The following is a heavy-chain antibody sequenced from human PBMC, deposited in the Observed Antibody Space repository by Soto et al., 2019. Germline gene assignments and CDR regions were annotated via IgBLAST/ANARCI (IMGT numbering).Heavy chain of an antibody. J-gene: IGHJ4*02. CDR1: GFTFSSYG. Sequence: GGSLRLSCAASGFTFSSYGMHWVRQAPGKGLEWVAVISYDGSNKYYADSVKGRFTISRDNSKNTLYLQMNSLRAEDTAVYYCAKDQIVATEDYWGQGTLVTVSS. D-gene: IGHD5-12*01. CDR3: AKDQIVATEDY. V-gene: IGHV3-30*18. CDR2: ISYDGSNK.